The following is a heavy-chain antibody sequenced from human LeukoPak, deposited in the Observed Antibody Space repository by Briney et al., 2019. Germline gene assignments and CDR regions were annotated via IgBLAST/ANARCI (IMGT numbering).Heavy chain of an antibody. Sequence: PGGSLRLSCEASGFTFSSYAMSWVRQPPGKGLEWVVAIGGSGDTTPYADSVKGRFTISRDNSKNTLYLQMNSLRAEDTAVYYCVITMVRGVTEYYFDYWGQGTLVTVSS. CDR1: GFTFSSYA. V-gene: IGHV3-23*01. CDR3: VITMVRGVTEYYFDY. J-gene: IGHJ4*02. CDR2: IGGSGDTT. D-gene: IGHD3-10*01.